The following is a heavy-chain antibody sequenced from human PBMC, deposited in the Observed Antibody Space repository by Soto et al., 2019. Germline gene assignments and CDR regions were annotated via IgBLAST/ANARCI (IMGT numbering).Heavy chain of an antibody. CDR3: ARGLRITIFGVVTTDASDI. D-gene: IGHD3-3*01. CDR2: INAGNGNT. V-gene: IGHV1-3*01. J-gene: IGHJ3*02. CDR1: GYTFTSYA. Sequence: ASVKVSCKASGYTFTSYAMHWVRQAPGQRLEWMGWINAGNGNTKYSQKFQGRVTITRDTSASTAYMELSSLRSEDTAVYYCARGLRITIFGVVTTDASDIWGQGTMVTVSS.